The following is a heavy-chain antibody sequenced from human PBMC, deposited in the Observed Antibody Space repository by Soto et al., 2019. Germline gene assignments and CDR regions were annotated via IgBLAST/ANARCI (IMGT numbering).Heavy chain of an antibody. V-gene: IGHV3-7*01. J-gene: IGHJ4*01. CDR1: GFTFSNHW. CDR2: IKQDGSER. Sequence: GGSLRLSCAASGFTFSNHWMSWVRQTPGKGLEWVVNIKQDGSERYYMDSVRGRFTASRDNAENSLYLHMSSLRAEDTAVYFCARITYSYGWIYDYWGQGSLVTVSS. CDR3: ARITYSYGWIYDY. D-gene: IGHD3-16*01.